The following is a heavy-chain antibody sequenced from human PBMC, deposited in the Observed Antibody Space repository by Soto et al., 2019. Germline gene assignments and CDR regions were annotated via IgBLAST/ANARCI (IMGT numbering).Heavy chain of an antibody. CDR3: ARHRVGADAFDV. J-gene: IGHJ3*01. Sequence: GESLKISCKGSGYSFSTNWIGWVRQMPGKGLEWMGIIYPGDSDTRYSPSFQGQVTISADKSITTAYLQWSSLKASDTAMYYCARHRVGADAFDVWGQGTMVTVSS. CDR1: GYSFSTNW. CDR2: IYPGDSDT. D-gene: IGHD1-26*01. V-gene: IGHV5-51*01.